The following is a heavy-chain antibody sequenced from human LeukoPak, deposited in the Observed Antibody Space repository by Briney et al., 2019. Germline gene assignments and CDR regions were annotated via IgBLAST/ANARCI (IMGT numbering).Heavy chain of an antibody. CDR2: ITDSGGST. V-gene: IGHV3-23*01. CDR1: EFTFANYG. Sequence: GGSLRLSCAASEFTFANYGMSWVRQAPGKGLEWVSAITDSGGSTYYADSVKGRFTISRDNSKNTLYLQMNSLSAEDTAVYYCAKRGNPAVGHHYLDVWGKGTTVSVSS. J-gene: IGHJ6*03. D-gene: IGHD2-2*01. CDR3: AKRGNPAVGHHYLDV.